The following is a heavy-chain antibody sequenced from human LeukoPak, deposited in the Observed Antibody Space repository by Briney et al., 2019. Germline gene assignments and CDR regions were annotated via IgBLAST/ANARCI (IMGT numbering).Heavy chain of an antibody. CDR2: INPEGNSI. D-gene: IGHD3-10*01. J-gene: IGHJ4*02. CDR3: AKDSLELLYCFDS. CDR1: EFNFPGYW. V-gene: IGHV3-74*01. Sequence: AGGSLRLSCAASEFNFPGYWMHWVRQTAGKGLEWVSRINPEGNSIIYADSVKGRFTISRDNAKNSLYLQMNSLRAEDTALYYCAKDSLELLYCFDSWGQGTLVTVSS.